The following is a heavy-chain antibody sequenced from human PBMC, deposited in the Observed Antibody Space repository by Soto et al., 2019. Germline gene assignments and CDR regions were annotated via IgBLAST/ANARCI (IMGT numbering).Heavy chain of an antibody. J-gene: IGHJ4*02. CDR2: ISYDGSNK. CDR3: ARDSSAGGSPFDY. V-gene: IGHV3-30*03. CDR1: GFTFSNYG. D-gene: IGHD2-15*01. Sequence: QVQLVESGGGVVQPGRSLRHSCAASGFTFSNYGMHLVRQAPGKGLEWVAVISYDGSNKYYADSVKGRFTISRDNSKNTVYLQMNSLRAEDTAVYYCARDSSAGGSPFDYWGQGILVTVSS.